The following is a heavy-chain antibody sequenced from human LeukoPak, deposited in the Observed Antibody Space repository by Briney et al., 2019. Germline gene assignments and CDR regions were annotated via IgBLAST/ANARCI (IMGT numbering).Heavy chain of an antibody. J-gene: IGHJ4*02. D-gene: IGHD1-26*01. CDR1: GFTFSNYA. CDR3: ARVRVGTYYGVRDY. V-gene: IGHV3-23*01. Sequence: GGSLRLSCTASGFTFSNYAMSWVRQAPGKGLEWVSAISGSGGSTYYAVSVKGRFTISRGNSKNTLFLQVRRLRPEDAAVYYCARVRVGTYYGVRDYWGEG. CDR2: ISGSGGST.